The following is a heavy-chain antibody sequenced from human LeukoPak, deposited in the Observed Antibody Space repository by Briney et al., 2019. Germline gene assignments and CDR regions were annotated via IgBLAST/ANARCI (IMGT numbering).Heavy chain of an antibody. CDR1: GVSVSSGSYF. D-gene: IGHD2-15*01. CDR2: IYHDGST. J-gene: IGHJ5*02. V-gene: IGHV4-61*01. Sequence: SETLSLTCTVSGVSVSSGSYFWSWIRQPPGEGPQWIGYIYHDGSTNYSPSLKSRVTISVDTSKNQFSLKLSSVTAADTAEYYCAREGYCSGGSCFDPWGQGTLVTVSS. CDR3: AREGYCSGGSCFDP.